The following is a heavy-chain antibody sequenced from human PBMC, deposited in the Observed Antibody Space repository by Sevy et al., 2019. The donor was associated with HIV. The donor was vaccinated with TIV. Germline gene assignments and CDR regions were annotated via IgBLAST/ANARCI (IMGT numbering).Heavy chain of an antibody. CDR2: IIPIFGTA. J-gene: IGHJ6*02. CDR1: GGTFSSYA. CDR3: AGLGYCSSTSCPHYYYGMDV. Sequence: ASVKVSCKASGGTFSSYAISWVRQAPGQGLEWMGGIIPIFGTANYAQKFQGRVTITADESTGTAYMELGSLRSQDTAGYYCAGLGYCSSTSCPHYYYGMDVWGQGTTVTVSS. V-gene: IGHV1-69*13. D-gene: IGHD2-2*01.